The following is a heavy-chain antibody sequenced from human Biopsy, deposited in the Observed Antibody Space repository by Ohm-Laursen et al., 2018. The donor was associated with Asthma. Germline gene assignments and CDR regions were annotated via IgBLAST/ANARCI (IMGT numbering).Heavy chain of an antibody. CDR2: ISHDGTTE. V-gene: IGHV3-30*18. CDR3: AKGWYFDS. CDR1: GFSFSNFA. D-gene: IGHD6-13*01. J-gene: IGHJ4*02. Sequence: SLRLSCTASGFSFSNFAIHWVRQAPGKGLEWVAIISHDGTTEYYADSVKGRFTISRDNSRDTVSLQMNSLRADDTAVYYCAKGWYFDSWGQGTQVTVSS.